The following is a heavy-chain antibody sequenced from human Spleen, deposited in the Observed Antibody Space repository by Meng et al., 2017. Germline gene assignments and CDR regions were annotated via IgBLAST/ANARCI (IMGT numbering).Heavy chain of an antibody. CDR1: GYTFTDYY. CDR2: INPNSGGT. Sequence: ASVKVSCKASGYTFTDYYIHWLRQAPGQGLEWMGRINPNSGGTYFAQKFQDRVTMTRDTSMSTAYMELRRLRLDDTAVYYCARDLRAISATDYWGQGTLVTVSS. D-gene: IGHD2-15*01. J-gene: IGHJ4*02. CDR3: ARDLRAISATDY. V-gene: IGHV1-2*06.